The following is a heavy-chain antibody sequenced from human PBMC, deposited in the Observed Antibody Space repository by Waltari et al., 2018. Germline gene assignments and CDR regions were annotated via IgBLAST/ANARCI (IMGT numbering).Heavy chain of an antibody. Sequence: QVQLVHSGAEVSTPGPSVKVSCKASGGPFSSHTNTSMRQVPGHGLEWMGRIIPILGLANYAQKFQGRVTITADKSTSTAYMELSSLRSEDTAVYYCARSSEVEMTTIGADYFDYWGQGTLVTVSS. CDR3: ARSSEVEMTTIGADYFDY. J-gene: IGHJ4*02. CDR2: IIPILGLA. D-gene: IGHD4-4*01. CDR1: GGPFSSHT. V-gene: IGHV1-69*02.